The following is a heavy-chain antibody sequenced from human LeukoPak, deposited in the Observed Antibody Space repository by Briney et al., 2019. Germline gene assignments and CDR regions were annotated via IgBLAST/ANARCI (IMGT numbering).Heavy chain of an antibody. CDR3: AKLSVNEIWLGEILYAYFDY. CDR2: ISGSGGST. V-gene: IGHV3-23*01. J-gene: IGHJ4*02. Sequence: GGSLRPSCAASGFTFSSYAMSWVRQAPGKGLEWDSAISGSGGSTYYADSVKGRFTISRDNSKNTLYLQMNSLRAEDTAVYYCAKLSVNEIWLGEILYAYFDYGGQGTLVTVSA. D-gene: IGHD3-10*01. CDR1: GFTFSSYA.